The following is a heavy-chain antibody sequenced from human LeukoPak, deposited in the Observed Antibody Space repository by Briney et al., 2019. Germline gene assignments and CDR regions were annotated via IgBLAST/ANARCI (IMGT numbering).Heavy chain of an antibody. CDR1: GFTFSGNV. CDR2: ISGGGGYP. D-gene: IGHD6-19*01. CDR3: VLGAVEGYYFDH. V-gene: IGHV3-23*01. Sequence: GGSLRLSCAASGFTFSGNVMNWIRHRTGKGLEWVSSISGGGGYPYYADSVKGRFTISRDNSKNTLYLQMHSLRGEDTGVYYCVLGAVEGYYFDHWGQGALVTVYS. J-gene: IGHJ4*02.